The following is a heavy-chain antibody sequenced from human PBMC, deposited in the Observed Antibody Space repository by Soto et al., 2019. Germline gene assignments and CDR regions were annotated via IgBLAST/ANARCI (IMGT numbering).Heavy chain of an antibody. CDR3: ARDRGTMIVVVYDPRHYFDY. D-gene: IGHD3-22*01. V-gene: IGHV1-18*01. J-gene: IGHJ4*02. Sequence: ASVKVSCKASGYTFTSYGISWVRQAPGQGLEWMGWISAYNGNTNYAQKLQGRVTMTTDTSTSTAYVELRSPRSDDTAVYYCARDRGTMIVVVYDPRHYFDYWGQGTLVTVSS. CDR1: GYTFTSYG. CDR2: ISAYNGNT.